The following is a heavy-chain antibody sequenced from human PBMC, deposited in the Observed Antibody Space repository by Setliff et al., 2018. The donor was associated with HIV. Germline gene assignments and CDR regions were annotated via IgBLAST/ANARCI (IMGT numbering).Heavy chain of an antibody. CDR3: ARLSGDYYYFDY. CDR2: IYSSGST. Sequence: PSETLSLTCTVSGGSISGYYWSWIRQSPGKGLEWIGYIYSSGSTNYNPSLKSRVTISLDTSKNQFSLKLTSVTAADTAVYYCARLSGDYYYFDYWGQGTLVTVSS. CDR1: GGSISGYY. V-gene: IGHV4-4*09. J-gene: IGHJ4*02. D-gene: IGHD2-21*02.